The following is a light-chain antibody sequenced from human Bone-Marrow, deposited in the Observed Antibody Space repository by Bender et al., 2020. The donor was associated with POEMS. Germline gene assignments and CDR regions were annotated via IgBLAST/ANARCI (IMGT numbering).Light chain of an antibody. J-gene: IGLJ3*02. V-gene: IGLV2-23*02. CDR2: EET. CDR3: CSYGGSSTLLV. CDR1: SSDIGNYIL. Sequence: QSALTQPASVSGSPGQSITVSCTGSSSDIGNYILVSWYQQHPGKAPKLMIYEETKRPSGVSNRFSGSKSGNTASLTISGLQAEDEAAYYCCSYGGSSTLLVFGGGTKLTVL.